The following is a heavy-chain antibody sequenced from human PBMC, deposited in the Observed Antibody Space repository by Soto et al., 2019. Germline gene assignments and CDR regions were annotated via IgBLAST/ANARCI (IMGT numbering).Heavy chain of an antibody. D-gene: IGHD6-6*01. J-gene: IGHJ6*02. CDR3: ARARTPNSSPADYYYYGMDV. V-gene: IGHV3-13*01. CDR2: IGTAGDT. CDR1: GFTFSSYD. Sequence: GGSLRLSCAASGFTFSSYDMHWVRQATGKGLEWVSAIGTAGDTYYPGSVKGRFTISRENAKNSLYLQMNSLRAEDTAVYYCARARTPNSSPADYYYYGMDVWGQGTTVTVSS.